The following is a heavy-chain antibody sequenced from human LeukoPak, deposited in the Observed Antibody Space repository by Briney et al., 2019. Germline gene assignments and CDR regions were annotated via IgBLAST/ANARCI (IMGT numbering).Heavy chain of an antibody. CDR1: GGSFSGYY. D-gene: IGHD5-18*01. Sequence: SETLSLTCAVYGGSFSGYYWSWIRQPPGKGLEWIGEINHSGSTNYNPSLKSRVTISVDTSKNQFSLKLSSVTAADTAVYYCASQGSYGYADWFDPWGQGTLVTVSS. CDR3: ASQGSYGYADWFDP. J-gene: IGHJ5*02. V-gene: IGHV4-34*01. CDR2: INHSGST.